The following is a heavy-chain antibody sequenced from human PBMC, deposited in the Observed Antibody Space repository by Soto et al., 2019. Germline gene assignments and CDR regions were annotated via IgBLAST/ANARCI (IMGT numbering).Heavy chain of an antibody. Sequence: QVQLVQSGAEVKKPGSSVKVSCTASGRPFSSYAINWVRQAPGQGLEWMGVITPMFGALHYAQNFKGRITIAADKSTNTAYMELSSLTSGDTAVYFCARVFTGGGFDPWGQGTLVTVSS. J-gene: IGHJ5*02. V-gene: IGHV1-69*06. D-gene: IGHD2-21*01. CDR2: ITPMFGAL. CDR1: GRPFSSYA. CDR3: ARVFTGGGFDP.